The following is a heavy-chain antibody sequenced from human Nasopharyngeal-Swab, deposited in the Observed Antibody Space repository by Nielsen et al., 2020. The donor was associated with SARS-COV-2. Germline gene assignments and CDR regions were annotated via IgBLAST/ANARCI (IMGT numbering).Heavy chain of an antibody. CDR1: GFTFNIYA. J-gene: IGHJ3*02. CDR3: AKDDVVRGDAFDI. Sequence: GGSLRLSCIASGFTFNIYAMAWVRWTPGRGLQWVSGISASGGSTYYTDSVKGRFAVSRDNSRNPLYLQMHSLRVEDTALYYCAKDDVVRGDAFDIWGQGTMVTVSS. D-gene: IGHD3-10*01. CDR2: ISASGGST. V-gene: IGHV3-23*01.